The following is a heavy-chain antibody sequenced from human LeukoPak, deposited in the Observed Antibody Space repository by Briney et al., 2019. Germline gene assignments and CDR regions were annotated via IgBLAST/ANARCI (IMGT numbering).Heavy chain of an antibody. Sequence: GGSLRLSCAASGFTFSSYALHWVRQAPGKGLEWVSVISDSGGTTFYADSVKGRFTISRDNSKNTLYLQMSSLRAEDTAVYYCAKEASGYGYYFDYWGQGTLVTVSS. D-gene: IGHD3-10*01. CDR3: AKEASGYGYYFDY. CDR2: ISDSGGTT. J-gene: IGHJ4*02. CDR1: GFTFSSYA. V-gene: IGHV3-23*01.